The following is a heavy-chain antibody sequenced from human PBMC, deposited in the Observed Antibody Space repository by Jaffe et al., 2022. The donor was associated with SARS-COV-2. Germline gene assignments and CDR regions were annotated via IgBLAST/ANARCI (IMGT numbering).Heavy chain of an antibody. CDR3: ARLYSGSYYGREDH. Sequence: EVQLGQSGAEVRKPGDSLRISCKGSGYTFTNYWITWVRQMPGKGLEWMGRIDPSDSYTSYSPSFRGHVTISADKSISTAYLQWSSLKASDTAMYYCARLYSGSYYGREDHWGQGTLVAVSS. CDR2: IDPSDSYT. J-gene: IGHJ4*02. D-gene: IGHD1-26*01. V-gene: IGHV5-10-1*03. CDR1: GYTFTNYW.